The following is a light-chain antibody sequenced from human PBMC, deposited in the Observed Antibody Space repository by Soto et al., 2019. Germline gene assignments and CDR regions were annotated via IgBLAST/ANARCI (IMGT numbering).Light chain of an antibody. CDR2: GAS. CDR1: QSVSSSY. J-gene: IGKJ4*01. CDR3: QQYGSSPRT. V-gene: IGKV3-20*01. Sequence: EIVLTQSPGTLYLSPGERATLSCRASQSVSSSYLAWYQQKPGQAHRLLIYGASSRATGIPDRFSGSGSGTDFTLTISRLEPEDFAVYYCQQYGSSPRTFGGGTKVEIK.